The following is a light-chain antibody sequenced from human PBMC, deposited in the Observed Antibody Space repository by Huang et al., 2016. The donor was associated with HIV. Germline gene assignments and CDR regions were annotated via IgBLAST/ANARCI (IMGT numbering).Light chain of an antibody. V-gene: IGKV3-11*01. CDR1: QSISTY. J-gene: IGKJ4*01. CDR2: GAS. CDR3: HQRGDWPLT. Sequence: EIVLTQSPATLSLSPGERATLSSRASQSISTYLAWYQQKPGQSPRLLIHGASNRATGIPTRFSGRGSGTDFTLTSSSLEPEDCALYYCHQRGDWPLTFGGGTKVEIK.